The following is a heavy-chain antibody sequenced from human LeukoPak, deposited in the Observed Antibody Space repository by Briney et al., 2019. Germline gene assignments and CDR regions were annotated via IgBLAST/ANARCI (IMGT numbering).Heavy chain of an antibody. Sequence: EGSLRLSCAASGFTFSHYSMNWVRQAPGKGLEWVSYISSSSTIIYYADSVKGRFTISRDNAKNSLYLQMNSLRDEDTAVYYCARWFTSGRGFFDYWGQGILVTVSS. CDR1: GFTFSHYS. CDR3: ARWFTSGRGFFDY. CDR2: ISSSSTII. V-gene: IGHV3-48*02. J-gene: IGHJ4*02. D-gene: IGHD6-19*01.